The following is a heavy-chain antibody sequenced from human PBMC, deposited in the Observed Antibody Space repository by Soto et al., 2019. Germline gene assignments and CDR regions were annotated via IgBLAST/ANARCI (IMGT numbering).Heavy chain of an antibody. D-gene: IGHD2-15*01. J-gene: IGHJ5*02. CDR3: AKIVPIGVVVAATGPGGFDP. CDR1: GFTFSSYA. Sequence: PGGSLRLSCAASGFTFSSYAMSWVRQAPGKGLEWVSAISGSGGSTYYADSVKGRFTISRDNSKNTLYLQMNSLRAEDTAVYYCAKIVPIGVVVAATGPGGFDPWGQGTLVTVSS. V-gene: IGHV3-23*01. CDR2: ISGSGGST.